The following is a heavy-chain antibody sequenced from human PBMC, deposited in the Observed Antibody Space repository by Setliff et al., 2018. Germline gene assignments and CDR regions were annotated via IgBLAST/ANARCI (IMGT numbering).Heavy chain of an antibody. J-gene: IGHJ6*03. CDR2: IFLTGST. CDR3: ARMSGFLYMDV. D-gene: IGHD3-3*01. CDR1: GESIDSVATGNHY. V-gene: IGHV4-61*09. Sequence: KSSETLSLTCIVSGESIDSVATGNHYWNWIRQPVGKGLEWIGHIFLTGSTNYNPSLKGRATLSIDASKRQFSLKLTSVTAADTAVYYCARMSGFLYMDVWGKGTTVTVSS.